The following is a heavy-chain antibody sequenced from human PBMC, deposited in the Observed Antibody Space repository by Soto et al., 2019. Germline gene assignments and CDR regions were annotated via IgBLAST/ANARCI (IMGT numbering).Heavy chain of an antibody. J-gene: IGHJ6*02. CDR2: IYYSGNS. CDR3: ARENGMVRYGMDV. Sequence: QVQLQESGPGLVKPSQTLSLTCTVSGGSINSGDYYWSWIRQPPGKGLEWIGYIYYSGNSYYNPSLTSRVTISVDTSKNQFSLKLSSVTAADTAVYYCARENGMVRYGMDVWGQGTTVTVSS. CDR1: GGSINSGDYY. V-gene: IGHV4-30-4*01. D-gene: IGHD3-10*01.